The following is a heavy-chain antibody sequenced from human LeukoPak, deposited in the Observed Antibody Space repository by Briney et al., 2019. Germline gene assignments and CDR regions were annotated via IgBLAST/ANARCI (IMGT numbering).Heavy chain of an antibody. V-gene: IGHV3-30*04. CDR1: GFAFHNYV. D-gene: IGHD3-10*01. Sequence: TGGSLRLSCAASGFAFHNYVIHWVRQAPGKGLEWVAVISYDVSTKYHADSVKGRFTISRDNSRKTVYLQLSSLRVDDTAVYYCVREAYYDSGSLPTFYFDSWGQGTLVTVSS. J-gene: IGHJ4*02. CDR2: ISYDVSTK. CDR3: VREAYYDSGSLPTFYFDS.